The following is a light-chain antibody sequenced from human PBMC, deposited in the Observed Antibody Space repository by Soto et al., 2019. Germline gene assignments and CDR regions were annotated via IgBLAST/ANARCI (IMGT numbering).Light chain of an antibody. J-gene: IGKJ4*01. CDR3: QQTTTFPLT. Sequence: DIQMTQSPPSVSASVGDRVTITCRASQGITSWLAWYLQKPGKAPKLLIYRASNLQSGVPSRFSGSGSGTDFTLTISGLQPADFATYYCQQTTTFPLTFGGGTKVEIK. V-gene: IGKV1-12*01. CDR1: QGITSW. CDR2: RAS.